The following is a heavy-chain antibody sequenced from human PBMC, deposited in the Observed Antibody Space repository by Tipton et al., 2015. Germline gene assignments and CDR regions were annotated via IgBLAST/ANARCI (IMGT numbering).Heavy chain of an antibody. Sequence: SLRLSCAASGFTFSSYAMSWVRQAPGKGLEWVSVIYSGGGTYYADSVKGRFTISRDNSKNTLYLQMNSLRAEDTAVYYCARDYYDTSGSSALWYFDLWGRGTLVTVSS. CDR1: GFTFSSYA. J-gene: IGHJ2*01. CDR2: IYSGGGT. D-gene: IGHD3-22*01. CDR3: ARDYYDTSGSSALWYFDL. V-gene: IGHV3-53*01.